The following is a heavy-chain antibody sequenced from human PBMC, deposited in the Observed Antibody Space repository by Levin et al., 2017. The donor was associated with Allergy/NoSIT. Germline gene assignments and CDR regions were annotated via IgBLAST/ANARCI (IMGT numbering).Heavy chain of an antibody. V-gene: IGHV3-23*01. J-gene: IGHJ5*02. Sequence: GESLKISCAASGFTFSSYAMSWVRQAPGEGLEWISAISGSGDNTYYAASVQGRLTISRDNSKRMVYLQMNSLRAEDTAIYYCAKETGGDCYTRWFDPWGQGTLVTVSS. CDR3: AKETGGDCYTRWFDP. CDR2: ISGSGDNT. D-gene: IGHD2-21*02. CDR1: GFTFSSYA.